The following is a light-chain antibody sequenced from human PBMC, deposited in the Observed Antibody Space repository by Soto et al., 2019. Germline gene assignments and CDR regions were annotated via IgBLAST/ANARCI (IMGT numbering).Light chain of an antibody. J-gene: IGKJ1*01. CDR3: QQYNNWPLT. CDR1: QSVHIN. V-gene: IGKV3-15*01. Sequence: EVVMTQSPATLSLSPGERDTLSSRASQSVHINLAWYQQKPGQAPRLLIYGASTRATGISARFSGSGSGTEFTLTISSLQSEDFAVYYCQQYNNWPLTFGQGTKVDIK. CDR2: GAS.